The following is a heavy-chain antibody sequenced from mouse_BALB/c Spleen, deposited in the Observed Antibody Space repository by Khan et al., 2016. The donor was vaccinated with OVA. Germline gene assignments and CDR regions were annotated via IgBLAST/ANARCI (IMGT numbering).Heavy chain of an antibody. CDR2: IVTQTGVT. V-gene: IGHV1-15*01. Sequence: QVQLQQSGAELVRPGASVTLSCKASGYTFPDYELHWVKQTHVHGLEWIGVIVTQTGVTTYNQKFKGKATLTEDKSSSTAYMELRSLPSEYSAIEYCTRSTFAYWGQGTLVTVSA. CDR1: GYTFPDYE. CDR3: TRSTFAY. J-gene: IGHJ3*01.